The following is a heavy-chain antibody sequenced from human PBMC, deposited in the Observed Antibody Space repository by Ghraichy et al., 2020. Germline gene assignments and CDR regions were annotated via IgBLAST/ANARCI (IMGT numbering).Heavy chain of an antibody. D-gene: IGHD6-13*01. CDR3: ARATRSSSWYPEIYYYYMDV. V-gene: IGHV3-11*05. CDR1: GFTFSDYY. CDR2: ISSSSSYT. J-gene: IGHJ6*03. Sequence: GESLNISCAASGFTFSDYYMSWIRQAPGKGLEWVSYISSSSSYTNYADSVKGRFTISRDNAKNSLYLQMNSLRAEDTAVYYCARATRSSSWYPEIYYYYMDVWGKGTTVTVSS.